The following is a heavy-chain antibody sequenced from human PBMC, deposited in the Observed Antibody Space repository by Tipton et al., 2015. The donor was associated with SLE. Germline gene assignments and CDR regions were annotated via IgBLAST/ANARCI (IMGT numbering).Heavy chain of an antibody. V-gene: IGHV4-4*09. Sequence: TLSLTCTVSGGSISSYYWSWIRQPPGKGLEWIGYIYTSGSTNYNPSLKSRVTISVDTSKNQFSLKLTSVTAADTAVYYCARGGSNYDFWSASYGGGYWFDPWGQGTLVTVSS. CDR3: ARGGSNYDFWSASYGGGYWFDP. J-gene: IGHJ5*02. D-gene: IGHD3-3*01. CDR1: GGSISSYY. CDR2: IYTSGST.